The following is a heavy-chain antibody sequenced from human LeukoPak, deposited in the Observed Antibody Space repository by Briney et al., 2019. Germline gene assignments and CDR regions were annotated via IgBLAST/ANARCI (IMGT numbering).Heavy chain of an antibody. V-gene: IGHV3-48*02. CDR3: ARDGRYDFWSGYPPYYFDY. D-gene: IGHD3-3*01. J-gene: IGHJ4*02. CDR2: ISSSSSTI. CDR1: GFTFSSYS. Sequence: PGGSLRLSCAASGFTFSSYSMNWVRQAPGKGLEWVSYISSSSSTIYYADSVKGRFTISRDNAKNSLYLQMNSLRDEDTAVYYCARDGRYDFWSGYPPYYFDYWGQGTLVTVSS.